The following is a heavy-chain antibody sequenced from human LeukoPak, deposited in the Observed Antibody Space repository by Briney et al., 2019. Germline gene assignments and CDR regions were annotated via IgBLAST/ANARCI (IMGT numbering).Heavy chain of an antibody. J-gene: IGHJ4*02. CDR2: INHSGST. D-gene: IGHD6-19*01. CDR3: ARVAVAGYFDY. V-gene: IGHV4-34*01. Sequence: KPSETLSLTCAVYGGSFSGYYWSWIRQPPGKGLEWIGEINHSGSTNYNPSLKSRVTISVDTSKNQFSLKLSSVTAADTAVYYCARVAVAGYFDYWGQGTLVTVSS. CDR1: GGSFSGYY.